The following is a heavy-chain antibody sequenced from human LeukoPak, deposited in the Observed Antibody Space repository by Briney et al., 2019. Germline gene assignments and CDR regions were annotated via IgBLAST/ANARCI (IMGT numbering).Heavy chain of an antibody. D-gene: IGHD5-12*01. J-gene: IGHJ4*02. V-gene: IGHV3-23*01. Sequence: PGGSLRLSCAASGFTFSNYAMGWVRQAPGKGLEWVSTLSGTGRSTYYADSVKGRFTISRDNSNLYLEMHSLRGEDTAVYYCARDSLLGGYSAPGLFDYWGQGTLVSVSS. CDR2: LSGTGRST. CDR1: GFTFSNYA. CDR3: ARDSLLGGYSAPGLFDY.